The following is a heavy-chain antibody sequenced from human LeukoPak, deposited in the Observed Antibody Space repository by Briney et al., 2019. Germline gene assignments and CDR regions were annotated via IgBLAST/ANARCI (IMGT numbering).Heavy chain of an antibody. CDR1: GSTFSSYD. Sequence: ASVKVSCKASGSTFSSYDINWVRQATGQGLEWMGWMNPNSGDTGYTQRFQGRVTMTRDTYISTAYMELSSLRSEDTAVYYCARGPYGTGSHFDFWGQGTLVTVSS. CDR2: MNPNSGDT. J-gene: IGHJ4*02. V-gene: IGHV1-8*02. D-gene: IGHD3-10*01. CDR3: ARGPYGTGSHFDF.